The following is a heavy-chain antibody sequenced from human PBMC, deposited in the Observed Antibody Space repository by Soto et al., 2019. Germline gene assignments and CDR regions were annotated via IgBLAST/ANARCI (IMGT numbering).Heavy chain of an antibody. CDR1: GYTFTSYA. Sequence: ASVKVSCKASGYTFTSYARHWVRQAPGQRLEWMGWINAGNGNTKYSQKFQGRVTITRDTSASTAYMELSSLRSEDTAVYYCARLGDLGYCTNGVCYTHPTPDYWGQGTLVTVSS. D-gene: IGHD2-8*01. CDR2: INAGNGNT. V-gene: IGHV1-3*01. CDR3: ARLGDLGYCTNGVCYTHPTPDY. J-gene: IGHJ4*02.